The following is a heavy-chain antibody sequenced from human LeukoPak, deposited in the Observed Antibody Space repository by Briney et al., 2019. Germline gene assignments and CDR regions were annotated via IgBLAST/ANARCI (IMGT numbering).Heavy chain of an antibody. J-gene: IGHJ5*02. D-gene: IGHD4-17*01. CDR3: ARLGGGTTVTT. CDR2: INSDASST. Sequence: GESLRLSCAASGFTFSSYWMHWVRQAPGKGLVWVSRINSDASSTSYADSVKGRFTISRDNAKNTLYLQMNSLRAEDTALYYCARLGGGTTVTTWGQGTLVTVSS. CDR1: GFTFSSYW. V-gene: IGHV3-74*01.